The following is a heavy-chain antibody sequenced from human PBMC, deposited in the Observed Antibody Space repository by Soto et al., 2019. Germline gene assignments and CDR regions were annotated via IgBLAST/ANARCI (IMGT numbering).Heavy chain of an antibody. D-gene: IGHD7-27*01. J-gene: IGHJ4*02. CDR1: GGSISSSSYY. CDR2: IYYSGST. Sequence: QLQLQESGPGLVKPSETLSLTCTVSGGSISSSSYYWGWIRQPPGKGLEWIGSIYYSGSTYYNLSLKSRVTISVDTSKNQFSLERSSVTAADTAVYYCASAAITGDYFDYWGQGTLVTVSS. CDR3: ASAAITGDYFDY. V-gene: IGHV4-39*01.